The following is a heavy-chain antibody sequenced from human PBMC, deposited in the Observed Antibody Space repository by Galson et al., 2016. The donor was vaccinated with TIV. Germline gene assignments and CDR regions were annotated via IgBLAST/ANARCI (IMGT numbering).Heavy chain of an antibody. V-gene: IGHV1-69*04. CDR3: AFTMTTITSVDY. J-gene: IGHJ4*02. CDR2: IIPILGLT. CDR1: GGTFSSSA. D-gene: IGHD4-11*01. Sequence: SVKVSCKASGGTFSSSAISWVRQAPGQGLEWMGRIIPILGLTNYAQKFQGRVTITADTSTNIAYMELSSLRSEDTAVYFCAFTMTTITSVDYWGQGTLVTVSS.